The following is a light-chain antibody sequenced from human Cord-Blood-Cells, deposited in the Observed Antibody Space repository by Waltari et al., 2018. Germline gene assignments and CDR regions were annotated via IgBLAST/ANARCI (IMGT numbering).Light chain of an antibody. V-gene: IGKV1-5*03. J-gene: IGKJ1*01. Sequence: DIQMTQSPSTLSASVGDRVTITCRASPSISSWLAWYQQKPGKAPKLLIYKASSLESGFPSRCSGSGSGTEFTLTISSLQPDDFATYYCQQYNSYWTFGQGTKVEIK. CDR1: PSISSW. CDR3: QQYNSYWT. CDR2: KAS.